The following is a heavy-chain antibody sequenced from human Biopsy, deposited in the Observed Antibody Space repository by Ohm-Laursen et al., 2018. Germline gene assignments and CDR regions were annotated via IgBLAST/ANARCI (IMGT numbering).Heavy chain of an antibody. D-gene: IGHD5-18*01. V-gene: IGHV4-4*07. CDR2: FYSSGSS. CDR3: AKARTLDTAIDFDY. Sequence: SDTLSLTCTVSRDSISNSYWTWIRQPAGKGLEWIGRFYSSGSSSYNPSLKSRVTMSIDASMNQFFLKLTSVTAADTAVYYCAKARTLDTAIDFDYWGQGTLVTVSS. CDR1: RDSISNSY. J-gene: IGHJ4*02.